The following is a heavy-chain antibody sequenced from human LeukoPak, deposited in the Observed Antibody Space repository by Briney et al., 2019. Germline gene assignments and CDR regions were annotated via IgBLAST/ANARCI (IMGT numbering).Heavy chain of an antibody. Sequence: GGSLRLSCAASGFTFSSYSMNWVRQAPGKGLEWVSSISSSSSYIYYADSVKGRFTISRDNAKNSLYLQMNSLRAEDTAVYYCARPKWELPMGGWFDPWGQGTLVTVSS. J-gene: IGHJ5*02. D-gene: IGHD1-26*01. CDR3: ARPKWELPMGGWFDP. CDR2: ISSSSSYI. CDR1: GFTFSSYS. V-gene: IGHV3-21*01.